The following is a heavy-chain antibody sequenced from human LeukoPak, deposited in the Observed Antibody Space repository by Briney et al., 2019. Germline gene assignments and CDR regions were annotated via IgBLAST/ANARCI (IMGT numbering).Heavy chain of an antibody. V-gene: IGHV3-15*01. CDR3: TTDGGLVEMATIGY. J-gene: IGHJ4*02. CDR1: GFSFNDAW. Sequence: PGGSLRLSCAASGFSFNDAWMTWVRQAPGKGLEWVGRIKNKFDGETTDYAAPVKGRFTISRDDSKNTLYLQMNSLKTEDTAVYYCTTDGGLVEMATIGYWGQGTLVTVSS. CDR2: IKNKFDGETT. D-gene: IGHD5-24*01.